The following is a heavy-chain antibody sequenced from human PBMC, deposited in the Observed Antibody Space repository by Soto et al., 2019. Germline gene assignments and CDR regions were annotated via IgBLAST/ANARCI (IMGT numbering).Heavy chain of an antibody. CDR3: AKDPNGNYVGGFEM. D-gene: IGHD4-4*01. CDR1: GFTFANFA. V-gene: IGHV3-23*01. CDR2: ISASGGST. J-gene: IGHJ3*02. Sequence: GGSLRLSCSGSGFTFANFAMSWVRQAPGGGLEWVSGISASGGSTYYADSVEGRFTISRDNFRDTLSLHMSGLRVEDTAIYYCAKDPNGNYVGGFEMCGQGTLVTGS.